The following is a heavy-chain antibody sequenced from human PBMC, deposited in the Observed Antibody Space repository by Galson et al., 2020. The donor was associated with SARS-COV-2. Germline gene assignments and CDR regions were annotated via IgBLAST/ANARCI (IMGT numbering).Heavy chain of an antibody. CDR2: INAGNGNT. J-gene: IGHJ4*02. CDR3: ARVRDDILTGYTYYFDY. Sequence: ASVKVSCKASGYTFTSYAMHWVRQAPGQRLEWMGWINAGNGNTKYLQKFQGRVTITRDTSASTAYMELSSLRSEDTAVYYCARVRDDILTGYTYYFDYWGQGTLVTVSS. D-gene: IGHD3-9*01. V-gene: IGHV1-3*01. CDR1: GYTFTSYA.